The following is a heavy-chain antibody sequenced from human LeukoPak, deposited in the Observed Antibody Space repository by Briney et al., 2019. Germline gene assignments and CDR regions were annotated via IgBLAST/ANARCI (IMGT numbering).Heavy chain of an antibody. J-gene: IGHJ5*02. CDR2: MNPNSGNT. V-gene: IGHV1-8*03. CDR3: ARGIPYCGGDCYLP. CDR1: GYTFTSYD. D-gene: IGHD2-21*01. Sequence: ASVKVSCKASGYTFTSYDINWVRQATGQGLEWMGWMNPNSGNTGYAQKFQGRVTITRNTSISTAYMELSGLRSEDTAVYYCARGIPYCGGDCYLPWGQGTLVTVSS.